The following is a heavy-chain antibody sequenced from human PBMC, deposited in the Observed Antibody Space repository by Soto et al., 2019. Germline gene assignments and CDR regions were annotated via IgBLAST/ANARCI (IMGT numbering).Heavy chain of an antibody. CDR2: FAGNFVTL. Sequence: EVQLLESGGGLVQPGGSLTLSCAASGFTFSNHLIHWVRQAPGEELEWVSGFAGNFVTLLYADSVKGRFTISRDNSKNTSDLQMNNLRAEDTAIYYCVREGRLGVEGFDVWGQGRLVTVSS. CDR1: GFTFSNHL. V-gene: IGHV3-23*01. J-gene: IGHJ4*02. D-gene: IGHD1-26*01. CDR3: VREGRLGVEGFDV.